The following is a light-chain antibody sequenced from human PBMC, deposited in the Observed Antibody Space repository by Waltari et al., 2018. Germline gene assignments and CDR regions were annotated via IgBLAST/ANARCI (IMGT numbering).Light chain of an antibody. Sequence: EIVLTQSPATLSLSPGERATLSCRASQNIDSYLAWYQLKPGQVPRLLIYDASNRATGIPARFSGSGSGAYFTLIISSLEPEDFAVYYCHQRSKWPLTFGGGTKVEIK. CDR3: HQRSKWPLT. V-gene: IGKV3-11*01. CDR1: QNIDSY. J-gene: IGKJ4*01. CDR2: DAS.